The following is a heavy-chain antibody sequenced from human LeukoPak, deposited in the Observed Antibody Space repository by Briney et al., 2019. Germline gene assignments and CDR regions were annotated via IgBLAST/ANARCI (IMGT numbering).Heavy chain of an antibody. CDR2: MNPNSGNT. CDR3: ARGYSSGWLEDYYYYMDV. Sequence: ASVKVSCKXSGYTFTSYDINWVRQATGQGLEWMGWMNPNSGNTGYAQKFQGRVTMTRNTSISTAYMELSSLRSEDTAVYYCARGYSSGWLEDYYYYMDVWGKGTTVTVSS. V-gene: IGHV1-8*01. CDR1: GYTFTSYD. J-gene: IGHJ6*03. D-gene: IGHD6-19*01.